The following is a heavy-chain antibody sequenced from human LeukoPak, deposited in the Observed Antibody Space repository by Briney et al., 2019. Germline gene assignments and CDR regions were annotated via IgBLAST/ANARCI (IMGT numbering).Heavy chain of an antibody. CDR1: GYTFTGYY. V-gene: IGHV1-2*02. CDR2: INPNSGGT. Sequence: ASVKVSCKASGYTFTGYYMHWVRQAPGQGLEWMGWINPNSGGTNYAQKFQHRVTMTRDSSLSTAHMELSRLRSDDTAVYYCARAGLWDFYDSSGYHNGAFDIWGQGTMVTVSS. D-gene: IGHD3-22*01. J-gene: IGHJ3*02. CDR3: ARAGLWDFYDSSGYHNGAFDI.